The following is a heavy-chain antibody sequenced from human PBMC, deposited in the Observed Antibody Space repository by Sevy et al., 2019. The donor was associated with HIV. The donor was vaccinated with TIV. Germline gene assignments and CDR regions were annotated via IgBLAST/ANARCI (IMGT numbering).Heavy chain of an antibody. J-gene: IGHJ3*01. CDR1: GFTFSTYA. CDR3: AGGRYDRDGSFDAFDV. CDR2: IFGSGGVT. V-gene: IGHV3-23*01. Sequence: GGSLRLSCAASGFTFSTYAMSWVRQAPGKGLEWVSTIFGSGGVTYYADSVNGRFTISRDKSKNTLYLQMDSLRVEDTALYYCAGGRYDRDGSFDAFDVWGQGTMVTVSS. D-gene: IGHD3-22*01.